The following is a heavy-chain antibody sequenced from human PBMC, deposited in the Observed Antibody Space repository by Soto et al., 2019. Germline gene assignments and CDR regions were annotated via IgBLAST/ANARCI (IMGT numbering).Heavy chain of an antibody. J-gene: IGHJ6*02. D-gene: IGHD4-17*01. CDR3: ARVRGYGDYSSYYYGMDV. V-gene: IGHV1-18*01. Sequence: ASVKVSCKASGYTFTSYGISWVRQAPGQGLEWMGWISAYNGNTNYAQKLQGRVTMTTDTSTSTAYMELRSLRSDDTAVYYCARVRGYGDYSSYYYGMDVWGQGTTVTVSS. CDR1: GYTFTSYG. CDR2: ISAYNGNT.